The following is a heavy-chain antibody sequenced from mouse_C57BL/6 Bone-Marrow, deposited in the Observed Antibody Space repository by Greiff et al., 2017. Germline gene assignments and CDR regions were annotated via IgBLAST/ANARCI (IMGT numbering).Heavy chain of an antibody. CDR2: IHPNSGST. Sequence: QVQLQQPGAELVKPGASVKLSCKASGYTFTSYWMHWVKQRPGQGLEWIGMIHPNSGSTNYNEKFKSKATLTVDKSSSTAYMQLSSLTSEDSAVYYCARSLDDGSSFSPCAYWGQGTLVTVSA. V-gene: IGHV1-64*01. CDR1: GYTFTSYW. J-gene: IGHJ3*01. CDR3: ARSLDDGSSFSPCAY. D-gene: IGHD1-1*01.